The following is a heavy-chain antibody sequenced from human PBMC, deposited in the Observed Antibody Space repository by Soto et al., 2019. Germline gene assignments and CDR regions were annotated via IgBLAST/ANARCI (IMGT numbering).Heavy chain of an antibody. CDR1: GYSVTSYW. D-gene: IGHD6-13*01. CDR2: IYPGDSDT. J-gene: IGHJ4*02. V-gene: IGHV5-51*01. CDR3: ARYSSSWYGHHYFDY. Sequence: GASQKISCKGSGYSVTSYWIGWVRQMPGKGLEWMGIIYPGDSDTRYSPSFQGQVTISADKSISTAYLQWSSLKASDTAMYYCARYSSSWYGHHYFDYWGQGTLVTVSS.